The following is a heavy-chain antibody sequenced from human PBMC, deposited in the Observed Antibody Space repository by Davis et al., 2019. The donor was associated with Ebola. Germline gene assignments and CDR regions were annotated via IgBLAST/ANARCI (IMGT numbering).Heavy chain of an antibody. V-gene: IGHV3-48*01. CDR2: ISTSSSTI. CDR3: AKLVTGDY. J-gene: IGHJ4*02. D-gene: IGHD2-21*02. Sequence: PGGSLRLSCAASGFTFSSYNMNWVRQAPGKGLEWVSYISTSSSTIYYADSVKGRFTISRDNSKNTLYLQMNSLRAEDTAVYYCAKLVTGDYWGQGTLVTVSS. CDR1: GFTFSSYN.